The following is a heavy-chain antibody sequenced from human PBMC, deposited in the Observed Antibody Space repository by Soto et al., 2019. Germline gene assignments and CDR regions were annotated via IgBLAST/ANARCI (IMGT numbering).Heavy chain of an antibody. Sequence: QLHLVQSGAVVKKPGASVTVSCSASGYPVTAYYMHWVRQAPGRGLEWMGGINPATGAAKYTQTFQGRVTLTKDTSTSTVFMELSGLTSEDPAVFYCARGGGVGVAVSAAFDMWGQGTLVTVSS. D-gene: IGHD3-3*01. CDR1: GYPVTAYY. V-gene: IGHV1-2*02. CDR3: ARGGGVGVAVSAAFDM. J-gene: IGHJ3*02. CDR2: INPATGAA.